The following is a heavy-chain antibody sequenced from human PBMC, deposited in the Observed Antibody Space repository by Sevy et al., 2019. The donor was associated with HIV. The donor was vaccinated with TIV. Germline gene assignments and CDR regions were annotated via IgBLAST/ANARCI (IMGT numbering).Heavy chain of an antibody. CDR1: GFTFSSYA. CDR2: ISGSGGST. J-gene: IGHJ3*02. Sequence: GGCLRLSCAASGFTFSSYAMSWVRQAPGKGLEWVSAISGSGGSTYYADSVKGRFTFSRDNSKNTLYLQMNSLRAEDTAVYYCARTITMIVVVITRVDAFDIWGQGTMVTVSS. D-gene: IGHD3-22*01. V-gene: IGHV3-23*01. CDR3: ARTITMIVVVITRVDAFDI.